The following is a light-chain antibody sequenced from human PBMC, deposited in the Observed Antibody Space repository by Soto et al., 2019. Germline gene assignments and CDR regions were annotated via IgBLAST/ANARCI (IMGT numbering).Light chain of an antibody. Sequence: QSVLTQPPSVSGAPGQRVTISCTGSSSNIGAGYDVHWYQQLPGTAPKLLIYGNSNRPSGVPDRFSGSKSGTSASLAITGLQAEEEAINSCQSYASSLCVVFGGETKPTVL. CDR3: QSYASSLCVV. CDR1: SSNIGAGYD. CDR2: GNS. J-gene: IGLJ2*01. V-gene: IGLV1-40*01.